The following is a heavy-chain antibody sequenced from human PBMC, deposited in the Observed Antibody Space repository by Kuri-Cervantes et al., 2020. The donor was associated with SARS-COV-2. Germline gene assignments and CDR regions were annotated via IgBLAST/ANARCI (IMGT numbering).Heavy chain of an antibody. V-gene: IGHV4-38-2*02. J-gene: IGHJ6*03. CDR2: IYHSGST. Sequence: GSLRLSCTVSGYSISSGYYWGWIRQPPGKGLEWIGGIYHSGSTYYNPSLKSRVTMSVDTSKNQFSLKLSSVTAADTAVYYCARDYYDFWSGSVYYYYYMDVWGKGTTVTVSS. CDR1: GYSISSGYY. D-gene: IGHD3-3*01. CDR3: ARDYYDFWSGSVYYYYYMDV.